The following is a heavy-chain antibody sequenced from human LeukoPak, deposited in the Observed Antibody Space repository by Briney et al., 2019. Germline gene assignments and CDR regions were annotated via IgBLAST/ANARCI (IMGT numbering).Heavy chain of an antibody. J-gene: IGHJ3*02. CDR2: IYYSGST. Sequence: PSETLSLTCTVSGGSISSYYWSWIRQPPGKRLVWMGYIYYSGSTNYNPSLKSRVTISVDTSKNQFSLKLSSVTAADTAVYYGARTQTRCRPDPEAFDIWGQGTMVTVSS. CDR1: GGSISSYY. V-gene: IGHV4-59*01. D-gene: IGHD2-2*01. CDR3: ARTQTRCRPDPEAFDI.